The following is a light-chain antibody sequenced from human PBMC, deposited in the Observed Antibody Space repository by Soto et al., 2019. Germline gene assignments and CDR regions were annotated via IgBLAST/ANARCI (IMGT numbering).Light chain of an antibody. J-gene: IGKJ1*01. V-gene: IGKV3-15*01. CDR3: QQYNDWPRT. CDR2: GAS. CDR1: QSVSTR. Sequence: EIAMTQSPVTLSVSPGERATLSCRASQSVSTRLAWYQQKPGQAPRLLIYGASTRVTGTPDRFSGSGSGTEFTLTISSLQSEDFAVYYCQQYNDWPRTFGQGNKVDIK.